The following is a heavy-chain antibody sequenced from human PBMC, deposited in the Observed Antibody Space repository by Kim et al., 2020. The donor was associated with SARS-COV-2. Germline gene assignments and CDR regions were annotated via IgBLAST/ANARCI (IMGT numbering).Heavy chain of an antibody. V-gene: IGHV3-30*04. J-gene: IGHJ4*02. D-gene: IGHD5-12*01. CDR3: ARDGRSRGSQSFDY. CDR2: ISYDGSNK. Sequence: GGSLRLSCAASGFTFSSYAMHWVRQAPGKGLEWVAVISYDGSNKYYADSVKGRFTISRDNSKNTLYLQMNSLRAEDTAVYYCARDGRSRGSQSFDYWGQG. CDR1: GFTFSSYA.